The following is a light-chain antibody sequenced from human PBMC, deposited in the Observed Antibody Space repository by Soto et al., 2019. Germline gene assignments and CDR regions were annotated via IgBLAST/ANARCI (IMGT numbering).Light chain of an antibody. J-gene: IGKJ1*01. CDR1: QTVSSNS. CDR3: QQYGRSPLT. Sequence: EIVLTQSPGTLSLSPGERATLSCRPSQTVSSNSLAWYQQKPGQAPRLLVYGASNRASGIPDRFSGSGSGADFTLTISRLEPEDFAVYYCQQYGRSPLTFGQGTKVEIK. V-gene: IGKV3-20*01. CDR2: GAS.